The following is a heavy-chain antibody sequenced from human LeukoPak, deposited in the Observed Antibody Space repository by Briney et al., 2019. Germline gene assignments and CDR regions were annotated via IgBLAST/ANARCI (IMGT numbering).Heavy chain of an antibody. Sequence: PSETLSLTCIVSGVSISRSSFYWGWIRQPPGKGLEWIGSLYSSGSTYYNPSLKTRATISVDTSTNQFSLRLNSVTAADTAVYYCARHSSLSSFFDYWGQGTLVTVSS. D-gene: IGHD3-16*01. V-gene: IGHV4-39*01. CDR1: GVSISRSSFY. CDR2: LYSSGST. CDR3: ARHSSLSSFFDY. J-gene: IGHJ4*02.